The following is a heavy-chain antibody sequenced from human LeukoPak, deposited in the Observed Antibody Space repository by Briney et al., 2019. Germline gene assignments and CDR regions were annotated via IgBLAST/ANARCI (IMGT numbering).Heavy chain of an antibody. CDR1: GFTFSSYA. Sequence: PGGSLRLSCAASGFTFSSYAMSWVRQAPGKGLEWVSTISGGGGSTYYTDSVKGRFTISRDNSMNTLYLQMNSLRAEDTAVYYCAKEGGRSGYYMDYYSGMDVWGQGTTVTVSS. CDR3: AKEGGRSGYYMDYYSGMDV. V-gene: IGHV3-23*01. D-gene: IGHD3-3*01. CDR2: ISGGGGST. J-gene: IGHJ6*02.